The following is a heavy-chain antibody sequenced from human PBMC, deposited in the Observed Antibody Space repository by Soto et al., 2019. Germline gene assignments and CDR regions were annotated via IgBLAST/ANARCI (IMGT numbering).Heavy chain of an antibody. CDR3: ARDRVVAAATVYYGMDV. D-gene: IGHD2-15*01. J-gene: IGHJ6*02. Sequence: QVQLVQSGAEVKKPGSSVKVSCKASGGTFSSYAISWVRQAPGQGLEWMGGIIPIFGTANYAQKFQGRVTITADESTSTAYRELSSLRSEDTAVYYCARDRVVAAATVYYGMDVWGQGTTVTVSS. V-gene: IGHV1-69*12. CDR1: GGTFSSYA. CDR2: IIPIFGTA.